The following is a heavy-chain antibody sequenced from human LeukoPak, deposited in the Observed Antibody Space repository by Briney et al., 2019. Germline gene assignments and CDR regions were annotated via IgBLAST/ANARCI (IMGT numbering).Heavy chain of an antibody. Sequence: GGPLRLSCAASGFTFTNAWMSWVRQAPGKGLEWVGCIKSKTDGGTTDYAAPVKGRFTISRDDSKNTLSLQMNSLKTEDTAVYYCTTESPHFDYWGQGTLVTVSS. CDR3: TTESPHFDY. J-gene: IGHJ4*02. CDR2: IKSKTDGGTT. CDR1: GFTFTNAW. V-gene: IGHV3-15*01.